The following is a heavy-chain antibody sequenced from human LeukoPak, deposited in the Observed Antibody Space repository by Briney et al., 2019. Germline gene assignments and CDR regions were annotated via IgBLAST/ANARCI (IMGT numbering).Heavy chain of an antibody. V-gene: IGHV4-34*01. Sequence: SETLSLTCAVYGGSFSGYYWSWIRQPPGKGLEWIGEINHSGSTNYNPSLTSRVTISVDTSKNQFSLKLSSVTAADTAVYYCARGKGGSRCLGTYYFDYWGQGTLVTVSS. CDR1: GGSFSGYY. CDR3: ARGKGGSRCLGTYYFDY. J-gene: IGHJ4*02. D-gene: IGHD1-1*01. CDR2: INHSGST.